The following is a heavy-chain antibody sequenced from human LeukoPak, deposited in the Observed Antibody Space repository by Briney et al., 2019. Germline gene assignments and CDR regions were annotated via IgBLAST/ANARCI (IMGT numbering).Heavy chain of an antibody. J-gene: IGHJ5*02. CDR3: AKSADCSSTSCYPDP. CDR1: GFTFSSYW. Sequence: PGGSLRLSCAASGFTFSSYWMHWVRQAPGKGLVWVSRINSDGSSTSYADSVKGRFTISRDNSKNTLYLQMNSLRAEDTAVYYCAKSADCSSTSCYPDPWGQGTLVTVSS. V-gene: IGHV3-74*01. CDR2: INSDGSST. D-gene: IGHD2-2*01.